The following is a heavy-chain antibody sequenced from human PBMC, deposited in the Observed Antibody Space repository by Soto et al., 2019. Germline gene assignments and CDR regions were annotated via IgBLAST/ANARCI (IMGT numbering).Heavy chain of an antibody. Sequence: QAQLQQWGAGLLKPSETLSLTCAVYGGSFSGYYWSWIRQSPGKGLEWIGEINQSGGTNHNPSLGSRVTMSVDTSKNQFSLTVNSVTAADTAVYYCARVVGRFSGGLPAYYMDVWGKGTTVTVSS. CDR3: ARVVGRFSGGLPAYYMDV. D-gene: IGHD3-3*01. CDR2: INQSGGT. V-gene: IGHV4-34*01. J-gene: IGHJ6*03. CDR1: GGSFSGYY.